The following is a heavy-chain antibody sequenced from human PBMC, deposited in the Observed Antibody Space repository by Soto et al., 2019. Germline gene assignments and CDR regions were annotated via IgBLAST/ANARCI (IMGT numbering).Heavy chain of an antibody. CDR1: GGSFSAYY. D-gene: IGHD2-15*01. J-gene: IGHJ6*02. Sequence: QVQLQQWGAGLLKPSATLSLTCAVNGGSFSAYYWTWIRQPPGRGLEWIGEIDPSGSTKYNPSLRSRVTISIATAKNRFYLNVTSVAAADTAVYYCVRGLRYSGMDVWGQGTTVTVS. CDR3: VRGLRYSGMDV. CDR2: IDPSGST. V-gene: IGHV4-34*01.